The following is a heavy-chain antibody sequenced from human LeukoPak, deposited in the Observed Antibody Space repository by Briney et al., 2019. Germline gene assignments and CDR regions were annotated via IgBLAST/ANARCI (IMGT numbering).Heavy chain of an antibody. CDR3: ARAPRYYYDSSGYVFDY. J-gene: IGHJ4*02. CDR1: GFTVSSNY. V-gene: IGHV3-66*01. Sequence: GGSLRLSCAASGFTVSSNYMSWVRQAPGKGLEWVSVIYSGGSTYYADSVKGRFTISRDNSKNTLYLQMNSLRAEDTAVYYCARAPRYYYDSSGYVFDYWGQGTLVTVSS. D-gene: IGHD3-22*01. CDR2: IYSGGST.